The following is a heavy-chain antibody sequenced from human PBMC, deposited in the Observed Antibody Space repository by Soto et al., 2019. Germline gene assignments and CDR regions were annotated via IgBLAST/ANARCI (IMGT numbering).Heavy chain of an antibody. D-gene: IGHD3-22*01. Sequence: EVQLAESGGDLVKPGGSLRLSCVVSGLKFSDAWMNWVRQAPGKGLEWVGRMKSYGSGGAVDYAAPVKGRFTISRDDPKNTLYLQMNSQKKDDTGMYFCACDSSGYYRLASWGQGTLVTVSS. CDR1: GLKFSDAW. J-gene: IGHJ5*01. CDR2: MKSYGSGGAV. CDR3: ACDSSGYYRLAS. V-gene: IGHV3-15*07.